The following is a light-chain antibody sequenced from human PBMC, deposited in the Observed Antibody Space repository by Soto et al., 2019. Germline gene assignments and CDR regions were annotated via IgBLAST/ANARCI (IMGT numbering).Light chain of an antibody. CDR1: QSISDT. CDR3: QQYTYWPWT. CDR2: GAS. Sequence: EIMMKQSPATLSVSPGGRATLSCRASQSISDTLAWYQQKPGQAPRLLIHGASTRAPGFPARFSGSGSGTDFTLTISSLQSEDFAVYYCQQYTYWPWTFGQVTKVDIK. J-gene: IGKJ1*01. V-gene: IGKV3-15*01.